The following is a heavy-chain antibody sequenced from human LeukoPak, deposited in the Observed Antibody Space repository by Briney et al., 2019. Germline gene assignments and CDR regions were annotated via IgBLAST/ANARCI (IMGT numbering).Heavy chain of an antibody. Sequence: PGGSLRLSCAASGSTFSSYAMSWVRQAPGKGLEWVSTISGSGGSTYYADSVKGRFTISRDNSKNTLHLQMNSLRAEDTAVYYCAKDTHGDYLSWLDPWGQGTLVTVSS. CDR1: GSTFSSYA. CDR3: AKDTHGDYLSWLDP. V-gene: IGHV3-23*01. CDR2: ISGSGGST. D-gene: IGHD4-17*01. J-gene: IGHJ5*02.